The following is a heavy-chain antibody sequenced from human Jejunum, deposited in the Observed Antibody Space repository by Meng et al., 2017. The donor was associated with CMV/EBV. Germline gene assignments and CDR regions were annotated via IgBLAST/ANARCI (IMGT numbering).Heavy chain of an antibody. CDR2: FSITGGRT. Sequence: GVNFNNLGTSWCGQSPGRGREWVTRFSITGGRTDYEEYVKGRFTVSRDDSKTMLFLKMDSLRAEDTAVYYCATCVTIFGARGYFESWGQGTLVTVSS. CDR1: GVNFNNLG. J-gene: IGHJ4*02. CDR3: ATCVTIFGARGYFES. D-gene: IGHD3-3*01. V-gene: IGHV3-23*01.